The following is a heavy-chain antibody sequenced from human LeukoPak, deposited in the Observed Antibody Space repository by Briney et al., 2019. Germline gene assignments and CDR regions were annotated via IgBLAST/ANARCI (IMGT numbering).Heavy chain of an antibody. J-gene: IGHJ4*02. Sequence: SETLSLTCTVSGGSISSGGYYWSWIRQHPGKGLEWIGYIYYSGSTYYNPSLKSRVTISVDTSKNQFSLKLSSVTAADTAVYYCARVYSDYVWGSYGDYYFDYWGQGTLVTVSS. CDR3: ARVYSDYVWGSYGDYYFDY. CDR1: GGSISSGGYY. V-gene: IGHV4-31*03. CDR2: IYYSGST. D-gene: IGHD3-16*01.